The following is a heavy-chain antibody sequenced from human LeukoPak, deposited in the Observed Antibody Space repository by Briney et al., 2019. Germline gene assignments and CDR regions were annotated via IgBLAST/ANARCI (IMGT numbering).Heavy chain of an antibody. V-gene: IGHV3-48*03. Sequence: GGSLRLSCAASGFTFSSYSMKWVRQAPGKGLEWVSYIGNSGGSIKYADSVKGRFTISRDNAKNSLYLQMNSLRVEDTGLYYCVREWYGGTFWGQGTLVTVSS. J-gene: IGHJ4*02. CDR3: VREWYGGTF. D-gene: IGHD1-26*01. CDR1: GFTFSSYS. CDR2: IGNSGGSI.